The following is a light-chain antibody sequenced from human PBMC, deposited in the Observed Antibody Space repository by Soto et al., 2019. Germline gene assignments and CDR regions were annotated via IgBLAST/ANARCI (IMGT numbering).Light chain of an antibody. CDR3: QQFKSYPLT. J-gene: IGKJ4*01. Sequence: DIQLTQSPSFLSASVGDRVTITCRASQDLTGYLAWYQQEPGKAPKLLISATSTLQSGVPSRFSGSGSGTEMTHTISSLQPEDFATYYCQQFKSYPLTFGGGTKVDIK. CDR2: ATS. V-gene: IGKV1-9*01. CDR1: QDLTGY.